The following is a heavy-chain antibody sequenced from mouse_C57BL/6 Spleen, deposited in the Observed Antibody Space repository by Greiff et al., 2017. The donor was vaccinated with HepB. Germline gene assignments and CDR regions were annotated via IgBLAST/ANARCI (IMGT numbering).Heavy chain of an antibody. CDR3: AIFYYGYDRNYFDY. V-gene: IGHV1-74*01. D-gene: IGHD2-2*01. CDR2: IHPSDSDT. J-gene: IGHJ2*01. CDR1: GYTFTSYW. Sequence: QVQLKQPGAELVKPGASVKVSCKASGYTFTSYWMHWVKQRPGQGLEWIGRIHPSDSDTNYNQKFKGKATLTVDKSSSTAYMQLSSLTSEDSAVYYCAIFYYGYDRNYFDYWGQGTTLTVSS.